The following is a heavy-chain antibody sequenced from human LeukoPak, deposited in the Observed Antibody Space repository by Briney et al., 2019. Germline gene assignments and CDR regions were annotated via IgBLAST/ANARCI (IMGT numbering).Heavy chain of an antibody. J-gene: IGHJ4*02. V-gene: IGHV3-21*01. Sequence: GGSLRLSCAASGFTFSSYSMNWVRQAPGKGLEWVSSISSSSSYIYYADSVKGRFTISRDNAKNSLYLQMNSLRAEDTAVYYCARSVAKSGSQGTFDYWGQGTLVTVSS. CDR2: ISSSSSYI. CDR3: ARSVAKSGSQGTFDY. CDR1: GFTFSSYS. D-gene: IGHD1-26*01.